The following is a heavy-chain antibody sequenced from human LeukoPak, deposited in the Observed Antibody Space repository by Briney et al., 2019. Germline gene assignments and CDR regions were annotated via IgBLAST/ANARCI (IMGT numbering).Heavy chain of an antibody. Sequence: GGSLRLSCAASGFSFSSYGMSWVRQAPGKGLEWVSAISGSGGSTNYADSVKGRFTISRDNAKNSLYLQMNSLRAEDTAVYYCARARPPPRGYRPGELLLFDYWGQGTLVTVSS. CDR1: GFSFSSYG. V-gene: IGHV3-23*01. J-gene: IGHJ4*02. CDR2: ISGSGGST. D-gene: IGHD5-12*01. CDR3: ARARPPPRGYRPGELLLFDY.